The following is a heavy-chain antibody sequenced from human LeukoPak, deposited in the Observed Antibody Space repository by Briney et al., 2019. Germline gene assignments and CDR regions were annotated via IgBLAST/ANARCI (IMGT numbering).Heavy chain of an antibody. CDR3: ARDPQWLVRGLFDY. V-gene: IGHV3-48*03. CDR2: ISSSGSTI. D-gene: IGHD6-19*01. Sequence: GGSLRLSCAASGFTFSSYEMNWVRQAPGKGLEWVSYISSSGSTIYYADSVKGRFTISRDNAKNSLYLQMNSLRAEDTAVYYCARDPQWLVRGLFDYWGQGTLVTVSS. CDR1: GFTFSSYE. J-gene: IGHJ4*02.